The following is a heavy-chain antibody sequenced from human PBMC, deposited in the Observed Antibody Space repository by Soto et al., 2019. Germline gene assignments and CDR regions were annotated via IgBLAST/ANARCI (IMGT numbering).Heavy chain of an antibody. D-gene: IGHD5-18*01. J-gene: IGHJ4*02. Sequence: PGGSLRLSCAASGFTFSSYSMNWVRQAPGKGLEWVSSISSSSSYIYYADSVKGRLTISRDNAKNSLFLQMNSLRAEDSAVYYCARGMGTAMVTLSFDYWGQGTLVT. CDR2: ISSSSSYI. CDR1: GFTFSSYS. V-gene: IGHV3-21*01. CDR3: ARGMGTAMVTLSFDY.